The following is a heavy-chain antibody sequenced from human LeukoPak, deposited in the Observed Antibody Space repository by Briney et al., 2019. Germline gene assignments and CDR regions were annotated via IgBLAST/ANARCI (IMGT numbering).Heavy chain of an antibody. V-gene: IGHV3-30*02. D-gene: IGHD2-2*01. CDR2: IRYDGSNK. CDR3: AKDQPYCSSTSCYQREYFQH. Sequence: GGSLRLSCAASGFTFSSYGMHWVRQAPGKGLEWVAFIRYDGSNKYYADSVKGRFTISRDNSKNTLYLQMNSLRAEDTAVYYCAKDQPYCSSTSCYQREYFQHWGQGTLVTVSS. CDR1: GFTFSSYG. J-gene: IGHJ1*01.